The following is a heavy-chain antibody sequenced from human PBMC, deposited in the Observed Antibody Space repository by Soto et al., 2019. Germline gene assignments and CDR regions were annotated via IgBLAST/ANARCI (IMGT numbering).Heavy chain of an antibody. D-gene: IGHD4-17*01. CDR3: WRVDYAANWVDP. V-gene: IGHV4-4*02. CDR2: IYHSGST. Sequence: PSETLSLTCAVSCGSISSSNWWSWVRQPPGKGLEWIGEIYHSGSTNYNPSLKSRVTISVDKSKNQFSLKLSSVTAADTAVYYCWRVDYAANWVDPFCQRSRGTVSP. J-gene: IGHJ5*02. CDR1: CGSISSSNW.